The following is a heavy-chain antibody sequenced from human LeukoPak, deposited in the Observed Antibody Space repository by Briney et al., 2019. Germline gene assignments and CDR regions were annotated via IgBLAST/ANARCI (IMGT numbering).Heavy chain of an antibody. V-gene: IGHV3-15*01. CDR3: TTEGVL. CDR2: VKSKSDGGTR. J-gene: IGHJ4*02. D-gene: IGHD3-10*01. CDR1: GFTFRDAW. Sequence: PGGSLRLSCVGSGFTFRDAWMSWVRQAPGKGLEWVGRVKSKSDGGTRSYAAPVKGRFTISRDDSKDTLFMVMNSLKNEDTAVYYCTTEGVLWGQGTLVTVSS.